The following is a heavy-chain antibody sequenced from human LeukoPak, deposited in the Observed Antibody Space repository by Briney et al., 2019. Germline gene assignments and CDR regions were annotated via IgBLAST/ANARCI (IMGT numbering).Heavy chain of an antibody. J-gene: IGHJ6*03. CDR1: GFTFSSYW. CDR3: ARDHRGSGSRYYYYYMDV. D-gene: IGHD3-10*01. CDR2: INSDGSST. V-gene: IGHV3-74*01. Sequence: GGSPRLSCAASGFTFSSYWMHWVRQAPGKGLVWVSRINSDGSSTSYADSVKGRFTISRDNAKNTLYLQMNSLRAEDTAVYYCARDHRGSGSRYYYYYMDVWGKGTTVTISS.